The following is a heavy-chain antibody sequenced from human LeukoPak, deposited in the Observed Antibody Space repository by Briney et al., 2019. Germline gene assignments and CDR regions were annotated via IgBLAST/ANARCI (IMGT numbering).Heavy chain of an antibody. V-gene: IGHV4-59*01. J-gene: IGHJ5*02. CDR3: ARVGAHNWFDP. Sequence: PSETLSLTCTVFGDSISSYYWSWIRQPPGKGLEWIAYIYYTGSSNYNPSLKSRVTISVDTSKNQFSLKLSSVTAADTAVYYCARVGAHNWFDPWGQGTLVTVSS. D-gene: IGHD3-10*01. CDR2: IYYTGSS. CDR1: GDSISSYY.